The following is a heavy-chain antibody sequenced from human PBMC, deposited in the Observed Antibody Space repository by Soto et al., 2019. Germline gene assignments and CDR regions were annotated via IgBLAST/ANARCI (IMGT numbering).Heavy chain of an antibody. J-gene: IGHJ4*02. CDR1: GFTFSNYW. Sequence: EVQLVESGGGLVQPGGSLRLSCAVSGFTFSNYWMRWVHQAPGKGLEWVASIKQDGSETYCVGSVRGRFTISRDNAKNSLYLQMNSLRAEDTAVYYCARLDAIAVTGKTQDYWGQGTLVTVSS. CDR2: IKQDGSET. CDR3: ARLDAIAVTGKTQDY. V-gene: IGHV3-7*05. D-gene: IGHD6-19*01.